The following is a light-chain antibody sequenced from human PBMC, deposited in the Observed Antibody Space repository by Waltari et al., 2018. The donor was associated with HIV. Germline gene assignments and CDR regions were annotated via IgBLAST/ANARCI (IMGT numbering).Light chain of an antibody. CDR1: NIGSKS. CDR3: QVWDTSSAHVI. Sequence: SYVLTQPPSVSVAPGQTARIPCGENNIGSKSVHWYQQKPGQAPVLVVYDDGDRPSGIPERFSGSNSGNTATLTISRVEAGDEADYYCQVWDTSSAHVIFGGGTKLTVL. J-gene: IGLJ2*01. CDR2: DDG. V-gene: IGLV3-21*02.